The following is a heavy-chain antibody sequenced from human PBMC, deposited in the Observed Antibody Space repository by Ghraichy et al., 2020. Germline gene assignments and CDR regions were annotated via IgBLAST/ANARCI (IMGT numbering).Heavy chain of an antibody. CDR1: GGSISSNNW. CDR2: IYHSGST. CDR3: AKAGRYCSGGSCYSLLY. V-gene: IGHV4-4*02. D-gene: IGHD2-15*01. Sequence: SETLSLTCAVSGGSISSNNWWSWVRQPPGKGLEWIGEIYHSGSTNYNPSLKSRVTISVDKSQNQFSLKLTSVTAADTAIYYCAKAGRYCSGGSCYSLLYWGQRTLVTVSS. J-gene: IGHJ4*02.